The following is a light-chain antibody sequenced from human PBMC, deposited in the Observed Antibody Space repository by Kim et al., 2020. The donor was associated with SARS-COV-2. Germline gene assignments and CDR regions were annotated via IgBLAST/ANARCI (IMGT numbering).Light chain of an antibody. J-gene: IGKJ4*01. V-gene: IGKV3-20*01. CDR2: GTS. Sequence: DIVLTQSPGTLSLSPGERATLSCRASESVSSHYLAWHQQKPGQTPRLLIYGTSYRATGIPDRFSGSGSGTDFTLTISRLEPEDFAVYYSQQYNDPPGLTFGGGTKVDIK. CDR3: QQYNDPPGLT. CDR1: ESVSSHY.